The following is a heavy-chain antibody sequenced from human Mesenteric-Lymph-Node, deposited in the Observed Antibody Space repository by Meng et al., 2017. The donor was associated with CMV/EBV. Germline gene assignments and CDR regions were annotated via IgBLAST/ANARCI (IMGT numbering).Heavy chain of an antibody. CDR3: AKGDYYDSSGYYWDATVDY. Sequence: GGSLRLSCAASGFTFRSYIINWVRQAPGKGLEWVSSLSASTTQRYYADSVKGRFTISRDNAKNSLYLQMDSLRAEDTAVYYCAKGDYYDSSGYYWDATVDYWGQGTLVTVSS. CDR1: GFTFRSYI. D-gene: IGHD3-22*01. J-gene: IGHJ4*02. CDR2: LSASTTQR. V-gene: IGHV3-21*06.